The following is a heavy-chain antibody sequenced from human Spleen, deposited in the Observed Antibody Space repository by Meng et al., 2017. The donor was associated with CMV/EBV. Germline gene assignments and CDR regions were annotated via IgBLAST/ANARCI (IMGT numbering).Heavy chain of an antibody. V-gene: IGHV1-8*03. J-gene: IGHJ4*02. D-gene: IGHD1-1*01. CDR1: GYTFSSYD. CDR2: MNPSSGNT. CDR3: ARLPPVQGTLPS. Sequence: ASVKVSCKASGYTFSSYDVNWVRQATGQGLEWMGWMNPSSGNTAYAQKFQGRVTVTRSTSISTAYMELSSLRSEDTAVYYCARLPPVQGTLPSWGQGTLVTVSS.